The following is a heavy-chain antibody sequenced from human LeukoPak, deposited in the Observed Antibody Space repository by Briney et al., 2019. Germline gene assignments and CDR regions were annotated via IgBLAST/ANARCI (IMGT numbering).Heavy chain of an antibody. V-gene: IGHV4-59*01. D-gene: IGHD1-14*01. J-gene: IGHJ4*02. CDR2: FYLRMST. Sequence: SQTLSLTSTVYGGSISSDYSSWILHPPAKKLNWTGYFYLRMSTNYNPSLKSRVTISVDTSKNQFSLKLSSVTAADTAVYYCARGGRNTDPYYFHYWGQGTLVTVSS. CDR3: ARGGRNTDPYYFHY. CDR1: GGSISSDY.